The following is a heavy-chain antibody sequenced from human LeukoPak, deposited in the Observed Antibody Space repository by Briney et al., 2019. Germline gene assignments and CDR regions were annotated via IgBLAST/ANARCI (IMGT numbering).Heavy chain of an antibody. Sequence: GGSLRLSCAASGFTFSSYAMSWVRQAPGKGLEWVAVISYDGSNKYYADSVKGRFTISRDNSKNTLYLQMNSLRAEDTAVYYCARDLALDYDFWSGYPYYFDYWGQGTLVTVSS. CDR3: ARDLALDYDFWSGYPYYFDY. J-gene: IGHJ4*02. CDR2: ISYDGSNK. CDR1: GFTFSSYA. V-gene: IGHV3-30-3*01. D-gene: IGHD3-3*01.